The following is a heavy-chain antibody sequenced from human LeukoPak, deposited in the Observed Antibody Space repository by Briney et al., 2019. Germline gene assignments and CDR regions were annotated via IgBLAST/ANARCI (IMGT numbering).Heavy chain of an antibody. D-gene: IGHD6-6*01. CDR1: GGSISTYY. CDR2: IYYSGNT. Sequence: SETLSLTCTVSGGSISTYYWSWIRQPPGKGLEWIGYIYYSGNTIYNSSLKSRVTISVDKSKNQFSLKLSSVTAADTAVYYCARSYSSSGYYYYGMDLWGQGTTVTVSS. CDR3: ARSYSSSGYYYYGMDL. V-gene: IGHV4-59*01. J-gene: IGHJ6*02.